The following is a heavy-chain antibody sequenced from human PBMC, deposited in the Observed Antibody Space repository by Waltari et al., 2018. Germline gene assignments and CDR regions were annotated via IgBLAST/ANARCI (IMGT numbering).Heavy chain of an antibody. CDR2: INHSGST. V-gene: IGHV4-34*01. CDR1: GGPCSGYY. J-gene: IGHJ6*02. Sequence: QVQLQQWGAGLLKPSETLSLTCAVYGGPCSGYYWTWTPWPPGKGLAWIGEINHSGSTNYNPSLKSRVTISVDTSKNQFSLKLSSVTAADTAVYYCARTSSIAARHRYYYGMDVWGQGTTVTVSS. CDR3: ARTSSIAARHRYYYGMDV. D-gene: IGHD6-6*01.